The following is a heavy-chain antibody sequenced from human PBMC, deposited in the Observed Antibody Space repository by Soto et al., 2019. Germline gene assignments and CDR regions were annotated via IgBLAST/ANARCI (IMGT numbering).Heavy chain of an antibody. Sequence: QVQLVESGGGVVQPGRSLRLSCVASGFSFSSSGMQWVRQAPGKGLEWLALIWYDGSNQYYSDSVKGRFTISRDNSKNTLYLQMNSLRADDTAVYYCASITVTNGFDIWGQGTLVTVSS. CDR1: GFSFSSSG. CDR2: IWYDGSNQ. J-gene: IGHJ3*02. D-gene: IGHD4-17*01. CDR3: ASITVTNGFDI. V-gene: IGHV3-33*01.